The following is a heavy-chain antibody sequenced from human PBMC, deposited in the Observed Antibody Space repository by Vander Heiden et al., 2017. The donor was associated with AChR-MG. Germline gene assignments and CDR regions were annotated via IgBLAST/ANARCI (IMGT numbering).Heavy chain of an antibody. J-gene: IGHJ4*02. CDR1: EGTVSSYT. CDR3: ASSPIEQQLVQGFDY. V-gene: IGHV1-69*02. CDR2: IIPILGIA. Sequence: VQLVPSWAEVKKPGARVTVSCSASEGTVSSYTSSWVRQAPGQGLEGMGRIIPILGIANYAQKFQGRVTITANKSTSTAYMALSSLRSEDTAVYYCASSPIEQQLVQGFDYWGQGTLVTVSS. D-gene: IGHD6-13*01.